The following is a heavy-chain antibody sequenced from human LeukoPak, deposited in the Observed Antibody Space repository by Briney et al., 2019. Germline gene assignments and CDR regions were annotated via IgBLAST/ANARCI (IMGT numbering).Heavy chain of an antibody. D-gene: IGHD3-22*01. J-gene: IGHJ4*02. CDR2: IYYSGST. CDR1: GGPIRNYY. V-gene: IGHV4-59*01. CDR3: ARSSGYLDY. Sequence: PSETLSLTCTVSGGPIRNYYWSWIRQPPGKGLEWIGYIYYSGSTNYNPSLKSRVTISVDTSKNQFSLKLNSVTAADTAVYYCARSSGYLDYWGQGTLVTVSS.